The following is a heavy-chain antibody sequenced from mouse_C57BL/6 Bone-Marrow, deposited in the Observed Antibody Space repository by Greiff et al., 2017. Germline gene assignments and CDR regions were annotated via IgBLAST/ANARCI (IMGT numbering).Heavy chain of an antibody. J-gene: IGHJ2*01. D-gene: IGHD5-2*01. CDR3: ARRNNYVGHFDY. Sequence: VQLQQSDAELVKPGASVKISCKVSGYTFTDHTIHWLKQRPEPGLEWIGYIYPRDGSTKYNVKFKGKATLTADNASSTAYLQLNSLTSEDSAVYFCARRNNYVGHFDYWGQGATLTVSS. V-gene: IGHV1-78*01. CDR2: IYPRDGST. CDR1: GYTFTDHT.